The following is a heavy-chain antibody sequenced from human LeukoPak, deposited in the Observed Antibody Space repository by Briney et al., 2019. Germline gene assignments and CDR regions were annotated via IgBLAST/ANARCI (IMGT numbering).Heavy chain of an antibody. CDR2: IYYSGST. Sequence: SETLSLTCTVSGGSISSYYWSWIRQPPGKGLEWIGYIYYSGSTNYNPSLKSRVTISVDTSKNQFSLKLSSVTAADTAAYYCARRYYYDSSGYYNYYYMDVWGKGTTVTVSS. V-gene: IGHV4-59*08. D-gene: IGHD3-22*01. J-gene: IGHJ6*03. CDR1: GGSISSYY. CDR3: ARRYYYDSSGYYNYYYMDV.